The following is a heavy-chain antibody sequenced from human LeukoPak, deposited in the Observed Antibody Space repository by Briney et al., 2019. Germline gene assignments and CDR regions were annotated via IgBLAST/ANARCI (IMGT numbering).Heavy chain of an antibody. CDR2: ISSSTI. CDR1: GFTFSSYS. CDR3: ARDGGDIVVVPAALDY. J-gene: IGHJ4*02. D-gene: IGHD2-2*01. Sequence: GGSLRLSCAASGFTFSSYSMNWVRQAPGKGLEGVSYISSSTIYYADSVKGRFTISRDNAKNSLYLQMNSLRAEDTAVYYCARDGGDIVVVPAALDYWGQGTLVTVSS. V-gene: IGHV3-48*04.